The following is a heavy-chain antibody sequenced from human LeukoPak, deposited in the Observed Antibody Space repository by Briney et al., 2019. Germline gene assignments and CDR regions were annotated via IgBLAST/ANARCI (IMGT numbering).Heavy chain of an antibody. D-gene: IGHD3-3*01. V-gene: IGHV3-23*01. CDR2: ISGSGGST. CDR1: GFTFSSYA. J-gene: IGHJ4*02. CDR3: AKYPGIFGVVIPGSFFDY. Sequence: GGSLRLSCAASGFTFSSYAMSWVRQAPGKGLEWVSAISGSGGSTYYADSVKGRFTISRDNPKNTLYLQMNSLRAEDTAVYYCAKYPGIFGVVIPGSFFDYWGQGTLVTVSS.